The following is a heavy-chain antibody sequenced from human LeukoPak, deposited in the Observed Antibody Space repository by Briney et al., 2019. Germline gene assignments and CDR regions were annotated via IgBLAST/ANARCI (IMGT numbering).Heavy chain of an antibody. Sequence: PGGSLRLSCTASGFTFSSYGMHWVRQAPGKGLEWVAFIRCDGSNKCYADSVKGRFTISRDNSKNTLYLQMNSLRAEDTAVFYCAKGGDYFDYWGQGTLVTVSS. V-gene: IGHV3-30*02. CDR3: AKGGDYFDY. J-gene: IGHJ4*02. CDR1: GFTFSSYG. CDR2: IRCDGSNK.